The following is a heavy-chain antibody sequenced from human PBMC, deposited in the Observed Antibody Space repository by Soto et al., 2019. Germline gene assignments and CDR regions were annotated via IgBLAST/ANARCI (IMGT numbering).Heavy chain of an antibody. J-gene: IGHJ6*02. CDR1: GFTFSSYG. V-gene: IGHV3-33*01. CDR3: ARDDESAYYYYYYGMDV. Sequence: QVQLVESGGGVVQPGRSLRLSCAASGFTFSSYGMHWVRQAPGKGLEWVAGIWYVGSNKYYADSVKGRFTISRDNSKNTLELQMNSLRAEDTAVYYCARDDESAYYYYYYGMDVWGQGTTVTVSS. D-gene: IGHD3-16*01. CDR2: IWYVGSNK.